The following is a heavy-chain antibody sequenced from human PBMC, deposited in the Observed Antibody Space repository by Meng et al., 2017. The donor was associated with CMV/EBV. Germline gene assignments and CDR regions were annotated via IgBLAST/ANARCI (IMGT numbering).Heavy chain of an antibody. Sequence: YGGSFSGYYWSWRRQPPGKWLECIGEINHSGSTNYKPSLKSRVTISVDTSKLQFSLKLSSVTAVDTAVYYCARGCFRNVVLLAAIYDYWGQGTLVTVSS. V-gene: IGHV4-34*01. D-gene: IGHD2-2*01. CDR1: GGSFSGYY. CDR3: ARGCFRNVVLLAAIYDY. CDR2: INHSGST. J-gene: IGHJ4*02.